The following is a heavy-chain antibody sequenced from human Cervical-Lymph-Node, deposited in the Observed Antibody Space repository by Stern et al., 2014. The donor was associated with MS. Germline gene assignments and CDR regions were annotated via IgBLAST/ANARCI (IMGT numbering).Heavy chain of an antibody. CDR3: VSASRYSGYTYYGMDV. CDR2: ISAISTYI. D-gene: IGHD5-12*01. V-gene: IGHV3-21*06. CDR1: GFNFPNYN. Sequence: EVQLVESGGGLVQPGGSLRLSCAASGFNFPNYNMHWVRQAPGRGLEWVSFISAISTYIYYADSVKGRFTISRDNAKNLLYLQMNSLRAEDTAVYYCVSASRYSGYTYYGMDVWGQGTTVTVSS. J-gene: IGHJ6*02.